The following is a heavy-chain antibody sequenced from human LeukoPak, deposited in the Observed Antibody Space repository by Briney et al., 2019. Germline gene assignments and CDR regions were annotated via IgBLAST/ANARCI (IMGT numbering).Heavy chain of an antibody. CDR1: GFSFSDYG. CDR3: AKRVVIRSTDYFYYYIHV. J-gene: IGHJ6*03. Sequence: TGGSLRLSCEASGFSFSDYGMHWVRQAPGKGLEWVAFIRYNGDNKYYADSVKGRFTVSRDNSQSTLYLQMNSLRVEDTAVYYCAKRVVIRSTDYFYYYIHVWGKGTTVTVSS. CDR2: IRYNGDNK. V-gene: IGHV3-30*02. D-gene: IGHD3-3*01.